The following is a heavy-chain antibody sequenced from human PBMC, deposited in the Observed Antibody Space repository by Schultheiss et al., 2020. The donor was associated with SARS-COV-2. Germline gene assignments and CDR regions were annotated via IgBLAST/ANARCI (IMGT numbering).Heavy chain of an antibody. CDR3: AREYSSSFDY. CDR2: ISYDGSNK. Sequence: AGSLRLSCATSGFTFSSYAMHWVRQAPGKGLEWVAAISYDGSNKYYADSVKGRFTISRDNSKNTLYLQMNSLRAEDTAVYYCAREYSSSFDYWGQGTLVTVSS. J-gene: IGHJ4*02. D-gene: IGHD6-6*01. CDR1: GFTFSSYA. V-gene: IGHV3-30*01.